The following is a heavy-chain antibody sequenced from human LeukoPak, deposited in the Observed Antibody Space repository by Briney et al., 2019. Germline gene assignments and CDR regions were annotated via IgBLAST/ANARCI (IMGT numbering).Heavy chain of an antibody. V-gene: IGHV1-18*01. J-gene: IGHJ5*02. Sequence: ALVKVSCKASDYTFTNYGISWVRQAPGQGLEWRGWINPYNGNTRYAENLQGRVTMTTDTSTSTAYMELRSLRSDDTAIYYCARDFTPPHCTTPNCPRGGWFDPWGQGTLVTVSS. CDR1: DYTFTNYG. CDR3: ARDFTPPHCTTPNCPRGGWFDP. CDR2: INPYNGNT. D-gene: IGHD2-8*01.